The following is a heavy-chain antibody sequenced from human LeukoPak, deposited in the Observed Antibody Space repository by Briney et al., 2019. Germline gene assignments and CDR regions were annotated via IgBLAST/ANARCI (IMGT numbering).Heavy chain of an antibody. V-gene: IGHV3-23*01. CDR3: AKDGRYCSSTSCKKDDY. J-gene: IGHJ4*02. CDR1: GFTFSSYA. D-gene: IGHD2-2*01. CDR2: ISGSGGST. Sequence: GGSLRLSCAASGFTFSSYAMSWVRQAPGRGLEWVSAISGSGGSTYYADSVKGRFTISRDNSKNTLYLQMNSLRDEDTAVYYCAKDGRYCSSTSCKKDDYWGQGILVTVSS.